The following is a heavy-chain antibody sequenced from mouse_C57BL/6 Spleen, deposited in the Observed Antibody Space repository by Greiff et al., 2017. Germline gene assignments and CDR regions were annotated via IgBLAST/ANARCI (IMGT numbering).Heavy chain of an antibody. D-gene: IGHD2-5*01. CDR1: GFTFSSYG. J-gene: IGHJ4*01. CDR3: ARRGVTTRGYAMDY. CDR2: ISSGGSYT. V-gene: IGHV5-6*01. Sequence: VQLKESGGDLVKPGGSLKLSCAASGFTFSSYGMSWVRQTPDKRLEWVATISSGGSYTYYPDSVKGRFTISRDNAKNTLYLQMSSLKSEDTAMYYCARRGVTTRGYAMDYWGQGTSVTVSS.